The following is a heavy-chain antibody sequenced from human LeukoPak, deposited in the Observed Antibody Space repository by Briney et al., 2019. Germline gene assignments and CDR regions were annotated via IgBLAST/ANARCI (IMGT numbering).Heavy chain of an antibody. J-gene: IGHJ4*02. D-gene: IGHD4-17*01. CDR3: AKSGSATTARMIFDY. V-gene: IGHV3-30*18. Sequence: QPGGSLGLSCAASGFTFRNYVIHWVRQAPGKGLEWVAVISYDGSNKYYADSVKGRFTISRDNSKNTLYLQMNSLRAEDTAVYYCAKSGSATTARMIFDYWGQGTLVTVSS. CDR2: ISYDGSNK. CDR1: GFTFRNYV.